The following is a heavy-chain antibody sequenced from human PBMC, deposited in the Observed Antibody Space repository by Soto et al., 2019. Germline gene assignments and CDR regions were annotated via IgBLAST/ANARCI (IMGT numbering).Heavy chain of an antibody. CDR1: GYSFTSYW. CDR3: TRFRDDSSGYDYLAGAYYSDGMDV. V-gene: IGHV5-51*01. J-gene: IGHJ6*04. Sequence: PGESLKISCKGSGYSFTSYWIGWVRQMPGKGLEWMGIIYPGDSDTRYSPSFQGQVTISADKSISTAYLQWSSLKASDTAMYYCTRFRDDSSGYDYLAGAYYSDGMDVWGKGNTVTVSS. D-gene: IGHD3-22*01. CDR2: IYPGDSDT.